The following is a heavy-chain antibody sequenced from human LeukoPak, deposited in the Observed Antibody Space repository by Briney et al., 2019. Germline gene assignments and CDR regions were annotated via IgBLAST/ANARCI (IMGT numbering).Heavy chain of an antibody. CDR3: ARDPAEEVVGIDY. CDR1: GYTFSDHY. Sequence: ASVKVSCKASGYTFSDHYMHWVRQAPGQGLEWMGWLYAKSGDTHYEQKFQGRVTLTRDTSISTAYMELSSLTSDDTAVYYCARDPAEEVVGIDYWAREPWSPSPQ. V-gene: IGHV1-2*02. D-gene: IGHD2-2*01. CDR2: LYAKSGDT. J-gene: IGHJ4*02.